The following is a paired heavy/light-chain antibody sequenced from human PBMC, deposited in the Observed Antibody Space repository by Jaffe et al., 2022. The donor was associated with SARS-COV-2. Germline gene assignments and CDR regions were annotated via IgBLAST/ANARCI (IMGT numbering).Light chain of an antibody. J-gene: IGKJ2*01. CDR1: QSLVYSDGNAY. CDR2: KVS. Sequence: DVVMTQSPLSLPVTLGQPASISCRSSQSLVYSDGNAYLNWFQQRPGQSPRRLIYKVSNRDFGVPDRFSGSVSGTEFTLKISRVEAEDVGIYYCMQGTHWPPEYTFGQGTKLEIK. CDR3: MQGTHWPPEYT. V-gene: IGKV2-30*01.
Heavy chain of an antibody. CDR1: GLTFSSYA. V-gene: IGHV3-23*04. J-gene: IGHJ4*02. Sequence: EVQLVESGGGLVQPGGSLRLSCAASGLTFSSYAMSWVRRAPGKGLEWVSDISGSGGRTYYADSVKGRFTISRDNSKNTLYLQMNNLRTEDTAVYYCAKDLGGGWYYYDTSGYMRNDWGQGTLVTVSS. CDR2: ISGSGGRT. CDR3: AKDLGGGWYYYDTSGYMRND. D-gene: IGHD3-22*01.